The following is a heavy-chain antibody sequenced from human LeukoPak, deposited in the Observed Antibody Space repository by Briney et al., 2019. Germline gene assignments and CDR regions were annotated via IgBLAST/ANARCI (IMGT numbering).Heavy chain of an antibody. V-gene: IGHV3-7*01. D-gene: IGHD6-13*01. J-gene: IGHJ4*02. Sequence: GGSLRLSCAASGFRFTNNWMSWVRQAPGKGLEWVANIKQDGSEKDYVDSMKGRFAISRDNAKNSVYLQVNSLRAEDTAVHYCARIGYSSSSFDYWGEGTLVTVSS. CDR2: IKQDGSEK. CDR3: ARIGYSSSSFDY. CDR1: GFRFTNNW.